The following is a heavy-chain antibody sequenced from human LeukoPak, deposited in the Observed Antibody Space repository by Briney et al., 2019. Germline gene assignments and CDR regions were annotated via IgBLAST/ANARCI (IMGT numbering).Heavy chain of an antibody. CDR2: INPNSGGT. Sequence: GASVKVSCKASGYTFTGYYMHWVRQAPGQGLEWMGWINPNSGGTNYAQKFQGRVTMTRDTSISTAYMELSRLRSDDTAVYYCARGNSRSWLVMFDYWGQGTLVTVSS. D-gene: IGHD6-13*01. CDR3: ARGNSRSWLVMFDY. CDR1: GYTFTGYY. J-gene: IGHJ4*02. V-gene: IGHV1-2*02.